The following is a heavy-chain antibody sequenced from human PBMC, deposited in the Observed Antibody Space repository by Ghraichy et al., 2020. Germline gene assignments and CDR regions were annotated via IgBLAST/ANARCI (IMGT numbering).Heavy chain of an antibody. CDR2: IYYSGST. D-gene: IGHD6-13*01. CDR3: ANSYSSSWYRPFDL. J-gene: IGHJ2*01. CDR1: GGSISSSSYY. V-gene: IGHV4-39*01. Sequence: SETLSLTCTVSGGSISSSSYYWGWIRQPPGKGLEWIGSIYYSGSTYYNPSLKSRVTISVDTSKNQFSLKLSSVTAADTAVYYCANSYSSSWYRPFDLWGRGTLVTVSS.